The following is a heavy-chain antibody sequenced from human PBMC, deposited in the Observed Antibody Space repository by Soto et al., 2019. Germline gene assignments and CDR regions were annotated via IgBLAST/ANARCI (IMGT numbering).Heavy chain of an antibody. CDR2: ISYDGSNK. J-gene: IGHJ5*02. V-gene: IGHV3-30-3*01. CDR1: GFTFSSYA. Sequence: QVQLVESGGGVVQPGRSLRLSCAASGFTFSSYAMHWVRQAPGKGLEWVAVISYDGSNKYYADSVKGRFTISRDNSKNPLYLQMNSLRAEDTAVYYCARDIFRIADFRFDPWCQGTLVTVSS. CDR3: ARDIFRIADFRFDP. D-gene: IGHD6-13*01.